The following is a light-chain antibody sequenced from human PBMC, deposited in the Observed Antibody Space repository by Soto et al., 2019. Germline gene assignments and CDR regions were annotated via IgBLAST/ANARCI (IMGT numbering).Light chain of an antibody. J-gene: IGKJ1*01. Sequence: EIVLTQSPGTLSSSPGERATLSCRASQTVTSNYLAWYQQKPGQAPRLLFFGASIRATGLPDRFSGGGSGTDFTLTISRLEPEDFAVYYCQQYGSSPGTFGQRTKVDIK. CDR1: QTVTSNY. CDR3: QQYGSSPGT. V-gene: IGKV3-20*01. CDR2: GAS.